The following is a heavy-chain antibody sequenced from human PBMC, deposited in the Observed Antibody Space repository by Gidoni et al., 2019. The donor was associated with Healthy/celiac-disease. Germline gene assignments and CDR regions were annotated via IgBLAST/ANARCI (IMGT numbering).Heavy chain of an antibody. J-gene: IGHJ3*02. Sequence: EVQLVESGGGLVQPGGSLRLSCAASGFTFSSYSMNWVRQAPGKGLECVSYISSSSSTIYYADSVKGRFTISRDNAKNSLYLQMNSLRAEDTAVYYCARDLEWELTGDAFDIWGQGTMVTVSS. D-gene: IGHD1-26*01. V-gene: IGHV3-48*01. CDR2: ISSSSSTI. CDR1: GFTFSSYS. CDR3: ARDLEWELTGDAFDI.